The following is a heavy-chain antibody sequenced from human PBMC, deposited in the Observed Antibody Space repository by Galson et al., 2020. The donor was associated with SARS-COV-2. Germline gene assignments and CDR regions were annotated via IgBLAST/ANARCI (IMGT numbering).Heavy chain of an antibody. V-gene: IGHV5-51*01. CDR1: GYSFTSYW. J-gene: IGHJ6*02. Sequence: GGSQRLSCKGSGYSFTSYWIGWVRQMPGKGLEWMGIIYPGDSDTRYSPSFQGQVTISADRSISTAYLQWSSLKASDTAMYYCAKEVWVGNYYYGMDVWGQGTTVTVSS. D-gene: IGHD2-15*01. CDR3: AKEVWVGNYYYGMDV. CDR2: IYPGDSDT.